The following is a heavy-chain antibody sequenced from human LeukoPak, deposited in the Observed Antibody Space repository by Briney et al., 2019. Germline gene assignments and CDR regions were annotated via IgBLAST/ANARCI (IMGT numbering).Heavy chain of an antibody. V-gene: IGHV4-59*11. CDR2: NDYSGST. J-gene: IGHJ6*03. D-gene: IGHD2-21*01. CDR3: ARGATLRWTYYMDV. CDR1: GGPISTHY. Sequence: SETLSLTCIVSGGPISTHYWSWSRQPPGKGLEWIGYNDYSGSTNYNPSLKSRVTISVDTSKNQFSLKLNSVTAADTAVYYCARGATLRWTYYMDVWGKGTTVTVSS.